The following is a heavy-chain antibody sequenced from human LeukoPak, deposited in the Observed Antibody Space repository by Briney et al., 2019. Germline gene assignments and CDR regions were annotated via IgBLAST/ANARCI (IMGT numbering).Heavy chain of an antibody. CDR3: AKAANEFGELLFFFYFDY. CDR1: GFTFSSYA. CDR2: ISGSGGIT. V-gene: IGHV3-23*01. J-gene: IGHJ4*02. D-gene: IGHD3-10*01. Sequence: GGSLRLSCAASGFTFSSYAMSWVRQAPGKGLEWVSGISGSGGITYYADSVRGRFTISRDNSKNTLYLQMNSLRVEDTAVYYCAKAANEFGELLFFFYFDYWGQGTLVTVSS.